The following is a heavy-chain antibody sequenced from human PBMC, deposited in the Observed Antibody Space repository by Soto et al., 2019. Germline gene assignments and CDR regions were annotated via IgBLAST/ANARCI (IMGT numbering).Heavy chain of an antibody. CDR1: GYTFTGYY. V-gene: IGHV1-2*04. CDR2: INPNSGGT. D-gene: IGHD2-15*01. CDR3: ARSTYCSGGSCYSFADAFDI. Sequence: VASVKVSCKASGYTFTGYYMHWVRQAPGQGLEWMGWINPNSGGTNYAQKFQGWVTMTRDTSISTAYMELSRLRSDDTAVYYCARSTYCSGGSCYSFADAFDIWGQGTMVTVSS. J-gene: IGHJ3*02.